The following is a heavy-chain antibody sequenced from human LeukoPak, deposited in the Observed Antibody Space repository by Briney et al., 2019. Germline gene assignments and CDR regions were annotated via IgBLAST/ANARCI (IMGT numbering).Heavy chain of an antibody. D-gene: IGHD6-25*01. CDR1: GGSISSSF. CDR3: ARDTVAAAGDFDY. V-gene: IGHV4-59*01. J-gene: IGHJ4*02. Sequence: SETLSLTCTVSGGSISSSFWSWIRQPPGKGLEWIGCINYSGSSHYNPSLKSRVTISLDTSKIQFSLRLSSVSAADTALHFCARDTVAAAGDFDYWGQGTLVTVSS. CDR2: INYSGSS.